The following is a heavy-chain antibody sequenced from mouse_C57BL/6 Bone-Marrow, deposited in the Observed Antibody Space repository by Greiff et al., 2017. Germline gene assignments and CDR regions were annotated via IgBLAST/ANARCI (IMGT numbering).Heavy chain of an antibody. D-gene: IGHD1-1*01. V-gene: IGHV1-61*01. CDR1: GYTFTSYW. CDR2: IYPSDSKT. Sequence: QVHLQQPGAELVRPGSSVKLSCKASGYTFTSYWMDWVKQRPGQGLEWIGNIYPSDSKTHYNHTFKDKGTLTVDKSSSTTYMQLSSLTSEDSAVYYCERVYYGSSLYFAYWGQGTPVTVSA. J-gene: IGHJ2*01. CDR3: ERVYYGSSLYFAY.